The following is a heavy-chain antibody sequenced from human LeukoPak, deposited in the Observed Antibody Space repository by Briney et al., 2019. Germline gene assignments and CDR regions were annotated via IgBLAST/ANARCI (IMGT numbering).Heavy chain of an antibody. CDR1: GFTFSSYS. CDR2: IYSGGST. Sequence: PGGSLRLSCAASGFTFSSYSMNWVRQAPGKGLEWGSVIYSGGSTYYADSVKGRFTISRDNSKNTLYLQMNSLRAEDTAVYYCAKDLRPMTTVTTALDYWGQGTLVTVSS. V-gene: IGHV3-66*01. D-gene: IGHD4-17*01. J-gene: IGHJ4*02. CDR3: AKDLRPMTTVTTALDY.